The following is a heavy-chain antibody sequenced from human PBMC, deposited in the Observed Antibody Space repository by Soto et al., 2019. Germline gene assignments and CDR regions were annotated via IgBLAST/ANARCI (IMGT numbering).Heavy chain of an antibody. CDR1: GFTFSSYE. CDR2: ISSSGSTI. J-gene: IGHJ4*02. CDR3: ASKDFWSGYHFDY. D-gene: IGHD3-3*01. V-gene: IGHV3-48*03. Sequence: PGGSLRLSCAASGFTFSSYEMNWVRQAPGKGLEWVSYISSSGSTIYYADSVKGRFTISRDNAKNSLYLQMNSLRAEDTAVYYCASKDFWSGYHFDYWGQGTLVTVSS.